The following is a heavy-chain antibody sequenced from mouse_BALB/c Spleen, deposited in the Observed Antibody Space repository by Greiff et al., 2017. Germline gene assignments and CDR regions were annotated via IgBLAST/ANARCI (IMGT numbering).Heavy chain of an antibody. CDR2: ISSGGST. D-gene: IGHD1-1*01. V-gene: IGHV5-6-5*01. CDR3: ARGHYYGSHLGAMDY. Sequence: EVQLVESGGGLVKPGGSLKLSCAASGFTFSSYAMSWVRQTPEKRLEWVASISSGGSTYYPDSVKGRFTISRDNARNILYLQMSSLRSEDTAMYYCARGHYYGSHLGAMDYWGQGTSVTVSS. J-gene: IGHJ4*01. CDR1: GFTFSSYA.